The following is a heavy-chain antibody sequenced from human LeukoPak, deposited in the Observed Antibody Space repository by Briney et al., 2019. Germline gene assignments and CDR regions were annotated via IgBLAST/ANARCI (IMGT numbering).Heavy chain of an antibody. D-gene: IGHD1-26*01. V-gene: IGHV3-21*01. CDR2: ISSSSSYI. J-gene: IGHJ4*02. Sequence: GGSLRLSCAASGFTFSSYSMNWVRQAPGKGLEWVSSISSSSSYIYYADSVKGRFTISRDNAKNSLYLQMNSLRAEDTAVYYCARDLGWELGGSYFDYWGQGTLVTVSS. CDR1: GFTFSSYS. CDR3: ARDLGWELGGSYFDY.